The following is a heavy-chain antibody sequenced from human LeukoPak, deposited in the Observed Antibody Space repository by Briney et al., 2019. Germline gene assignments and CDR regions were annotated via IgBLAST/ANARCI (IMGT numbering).Heavy chain of an antibody. CDR1: GFTFSTYA. CDR3: AKDGQWLQLKVYFDQ. V-gene: IGHV3-23*01. Sequence: GGSLRFSCAASGFTFSTYAMSWVRQAPGKGLEWVSSISGSGDTTYYADSVKGRFTISRDNSENTLFLQMNSLRAEDTALYYCAKDGQWLQLKVYFDQWGQGTLVTVSS. D-gene: IGHD5-24*01. CDR2: ISGSGDTT. J-gene: IGHJ4*02.